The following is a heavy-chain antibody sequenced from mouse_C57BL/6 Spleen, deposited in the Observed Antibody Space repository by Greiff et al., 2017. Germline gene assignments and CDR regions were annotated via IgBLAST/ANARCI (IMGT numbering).Heavy chain of an antibody. V-gene: IGHV2-2*01. Sequence: VQLMESGPGLVQPSQSLSITCTVSGFSLTSYGVHWVRQSPGKGLEWLGVIWSGGSTDYNAAFISRLSISKDNSKSQVFFKMNSLQADDTAIYYCARKTYYSNPGAMDYWGQGTSVTVSS. D-gene: IGHD2-5*01. CDR3: ARKTYYSNPGAMDY. CDR2: IWSGGST. J-gene: IGHJ4*01. CDR1: GFSLTSYG.